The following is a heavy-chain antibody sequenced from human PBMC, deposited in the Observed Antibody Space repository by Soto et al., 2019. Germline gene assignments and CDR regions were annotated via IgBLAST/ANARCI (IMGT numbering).Heavy chain of an antibody. CDR1: GFTFSSYA. D-gene: IGHD6-19*01. CDR3: ARGIAVADKPLFDY. V-gene: IGHV3-23*01. Sequence: GGSLRLSCAASGFTFSSYAMSWVRQAPGKGLEWVSAISGSGGSTYYADSVKGRFTISRDNSKNTLYLQMNSLRAEDTAVYYCARGIAVADKPLFDYWGQGTLVTVSS. CDR2: ISGSGGST. J-gene: IGHJ4*02.